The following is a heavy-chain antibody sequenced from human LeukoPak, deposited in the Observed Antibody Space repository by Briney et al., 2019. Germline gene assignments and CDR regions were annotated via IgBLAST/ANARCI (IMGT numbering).Heavy chain of an antibody. Sequence: GGSLRLSCAASGFMFSSNWMSWVRLAPGKGLEWVANIKEDGTETYYVDSVKGRFTISRDNAKNSLYLQMNSLRAEDTAVYYCARDRGYYVFDYWGQGTLVTVSS. V-gene: IGHV3-7*01. J-gene: IGHJ4*02. CDR1: GFMFSSNW. CDR2: IKEDGTET. CDR3: ARDRGYYVFDY. D-gene: IGHD3-22*01.